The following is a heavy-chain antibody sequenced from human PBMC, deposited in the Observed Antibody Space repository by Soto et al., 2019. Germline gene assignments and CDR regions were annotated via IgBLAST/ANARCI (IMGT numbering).Heavy chain of an antibody. CDR3: ASTHNIGGYYDFLSGYYTPAPYYYYYMDV. D-gene: IGHD3-3*01. Sequence: SETLSLTCTVSGGSISSYYWSWIRQPPGKGREWIGYIYYSGSTNYNPSLRSRVTISVDTSKNQFSLKLSSVTAADTAVYYCASTHNIGGYYDFLSGYYTPAPYYYYYMDVWGKGTTVTVSS. CDR2: IYYSGST. V-gene: IGHV4-59*08. J-gene: IGHJ6*03. CDR1: GGSISSYY.